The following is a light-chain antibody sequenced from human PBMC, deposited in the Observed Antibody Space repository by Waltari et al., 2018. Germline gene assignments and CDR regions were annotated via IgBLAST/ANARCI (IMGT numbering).Light chain of an antibody. Sequence: EKVLTQSPATRSVSPGADVTLPCRARQSVAHNLAWYQVRPGQAPRLVIYDASTRASGIPARFSGSGSGTEFTLTISGLQSEDCALYYCQQYNDWYSFGQGTKLEI. CDR2: DAS. CDR3: QQYNDWYS. CDR1: QSVAHN. J-gene: IGKJ2*03. V-gene: IGKV3-15*01.